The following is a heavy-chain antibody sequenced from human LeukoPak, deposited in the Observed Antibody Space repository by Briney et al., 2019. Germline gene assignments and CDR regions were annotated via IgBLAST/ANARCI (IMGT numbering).Heavy chain of an antibody. Sequence: SETLSLTCTVSGASVSSASYWSWIRQPPGKGVEWIAHIYNGVNTNYNPSLKSRVTISVDTSKNQFSLRLNSVTAADTAVYYCARSRAFNSGAFDPWGQGTLVTVSS. CDR3: ARSRAFNSGAFDP. J-gene: IGHJ5*02. CDR1: GASVSSASY. D-gene: IGHD1-26*01. V-gene: IGHV4-61*01. CDR2: IYNGVNT.